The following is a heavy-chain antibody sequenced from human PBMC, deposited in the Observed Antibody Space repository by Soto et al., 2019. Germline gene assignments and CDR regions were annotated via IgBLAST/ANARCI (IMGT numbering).Heavy chain of an antibody. CDR2: ISYDGSNK. CDR3: AKGPAIVLVPAAMNYYSGMDV. D-gene: IGHD2-2*01. CDR1: GFTFSSYG. J-gene: IGHJ6*02. V-gene: IGHV3-30*18. Sequence: QVQLVESGGGVVQPGRSMRFSCAASGFTFSSYGMHWVRQAPGEGLEWVSVISYDGSNKYYADSVKGRFTISRANSKSTLYLQMTRLRAQDTAVYYWAKGPAIVLVPAAMNYYSGMDVWGQGTTVTVSS.